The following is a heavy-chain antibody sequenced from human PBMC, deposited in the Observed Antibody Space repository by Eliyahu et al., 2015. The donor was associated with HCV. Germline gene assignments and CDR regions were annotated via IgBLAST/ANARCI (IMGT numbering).Heavy chain of an antibody. CDR3: ASGGGGIAVAGTGGWFDP. CDR2: IHYSGST. D-gene: IGHD6-19*01. CDR1: GGSXXTYY. V-gene: IGHV4-59*01. J-gene: IGHJ5*02. Sequence: QVQLQESGPGLVKPSETLSLTCTVSGGSXXTYYWXWLRQPPGKGLEWXGYIHYSGSTNXTPSLKSRVTISVDTSKNQFSLNLTSVTAADTAVYYCASGGGGIAVAGTGGWFDPWGQGTLVTVSS.